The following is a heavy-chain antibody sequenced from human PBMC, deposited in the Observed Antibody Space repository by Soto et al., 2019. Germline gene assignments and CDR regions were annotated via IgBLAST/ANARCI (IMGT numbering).Heavy chain of an antibody. J-gene: IGHJ3*02. D-gene: IGHD3-16*01. CDR1: GYTVMNYH. Sequence: QVQLVQSGAEVKKPGASVKVSCKASGYTVMNYHVTWVRQAPGQGLEWMGWISGHRGSTYYVKKVPERAAKTTDTSTNTDYMGLRSLISDDTAVYYCARVYGAFDIWGQGTMVTVSS. CDR3: ARVYGAFDI. V-gene: IGHV1-18*01. CDR2: ISGHRGST.